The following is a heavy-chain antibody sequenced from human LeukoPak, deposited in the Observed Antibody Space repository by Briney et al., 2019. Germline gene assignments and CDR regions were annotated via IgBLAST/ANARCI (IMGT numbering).Heavy chain of an antibody. V-gene: IGHV3-23*01. CDR3: AKGGAVTGTIYFQY. CDR2: IRSSGDST. D-gene: IGHD6-19*01. CDR1: GFTFATYT. Sequence: GGSLRLSCAASGFTFATYTMSWVRQAPGKGLEWVSAIRSSGDSTYYADSAKGRFTITRDNSKNTLYLQMNSLRAEDTAIYYCAKGGAVTGTIYFQYWGQGTLVTVSS. J-gene: IGHJ1*01.